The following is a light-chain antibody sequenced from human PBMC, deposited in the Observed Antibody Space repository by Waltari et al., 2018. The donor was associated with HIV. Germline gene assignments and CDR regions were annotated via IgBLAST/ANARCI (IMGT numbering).Light chain of an antibody. J-gene: IGKJ4*01. Sequence: EIVMTQSPATLSVSPGERATLSCRASQSVSSNLAWYQQKPGQAPRLLIDGASPRATGIPARFSGSGSGTEFTLTISSLQSEDCAVYYCQQYNNWPLLTFGGGTKVEIK. CDR2: GAS. CDR3: QQYNNWPLLT. CDR1: QSVSSN. V-gene: IGKV3-15*01.